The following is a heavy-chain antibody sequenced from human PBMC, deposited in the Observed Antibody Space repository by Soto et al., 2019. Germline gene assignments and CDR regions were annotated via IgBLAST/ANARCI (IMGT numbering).Heavy chain of an antibody. CDR1: GYTFTGYY. D-gene: IGHD3-22*01. V-gene: IGHV1-2*04. Sequence: ASGKVSCKASGYTFTGYYMHWVRPAPGQGLEWMGWINPNSGGTNYAQKFQGWVTMTRDTSISTAYMGLSRLRSDDTAVYYCARDVLETVYYYDSSGYCDYWGQGTLVTVSS. J-gene: IGHJ4*02. CDR3: ARDVLETVYYYDSSGYCDY. CDR2: INPNSGGT.